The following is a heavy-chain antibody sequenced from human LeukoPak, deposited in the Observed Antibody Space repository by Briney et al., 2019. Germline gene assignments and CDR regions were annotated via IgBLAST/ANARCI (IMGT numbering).Heavy chain of an antibody. CDR3: AKGIRYCTNGVCSTYYYGMDV. V-gene: IGHV3-23*01. J-gene: IGHJ6*02. Sequence: GGSLRRSCAASGFTFSSNAMSWVRQAPGKGLEWVSAISGSGVITYYADSVKGRFTISRDNSKNTLYLQMNSLRAEDTALYYCAKGIRYCTNGVCSTYYYGMDVWGQGTTVTVSS. CDR1: GFTFSSNA. D-gene: IGHD2-8*01. CDR2: ISGSGVIT.